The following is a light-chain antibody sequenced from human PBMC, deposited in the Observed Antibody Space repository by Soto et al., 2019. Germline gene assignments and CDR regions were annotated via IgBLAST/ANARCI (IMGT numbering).Light chain of an antibody. J-gene: IGKJ1*01. V-gene: IGKV2-28*01. CDR3: MQALQTRA. CDR2: LGS. CDR1: QSLLHTNGYNY. Sequence: DIVMTQSPLSLSVTPGEPASISCRSSQSLLHTNGYNYLDWYLQTPGQSPQLLIYLGSNRASEVPDRFSGSGSGTDFTLKISRVEAEDVGVYYCMQALQTRAFGQGTKVEIK.